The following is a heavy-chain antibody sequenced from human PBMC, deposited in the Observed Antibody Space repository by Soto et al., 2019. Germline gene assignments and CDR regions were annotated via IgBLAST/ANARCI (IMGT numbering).Heavy chain of an antibody. Sequence: GGSLRLSCAASGFTFSSYGMHWVRQAPGKGLEWVAVISYDGSNKYYADSVKGRFTISRDNSKNTLYLQMNSLRAEDTAVYYSAKDRLVGFRTSYYYYYRMDVWGQGTTVTVSS. CDR3: AKDRLVGFRTSYYYYYRMDV. D-gene: IGHD3-9*01. CDR1: GFTFSSYG. V-gene: IGHV3-30*18. CDR2: ISYDGSNK. J-gene: IGHJ6*02.